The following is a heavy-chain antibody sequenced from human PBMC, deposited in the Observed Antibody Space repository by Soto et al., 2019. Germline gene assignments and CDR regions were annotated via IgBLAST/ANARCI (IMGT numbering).Heavy chain of an antibody. J-gene: IGHJ6*02. V-gene: IGHV4-59*01. CDR3: ARDLQSPYYDILTGYYYGMDV. CDR2: IYYSGST. Sequence: SETLSLTCTVSGGSISSYYWSWIRQPPGKGLEWIGYIYYSGSTNYNPSLKSRVTISVDTSKNQFSLKLSSVTAADTAVYYCARDLQSPYYDILTGYYYGMDVWGQGTTVTVSS. CDR1: GGSISSYY. D-gene: IGHD3-9*01.